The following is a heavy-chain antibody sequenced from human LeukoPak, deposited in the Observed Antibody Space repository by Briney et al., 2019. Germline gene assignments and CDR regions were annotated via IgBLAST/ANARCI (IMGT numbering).Heavy chain of an antibody. D-gene: IGHD5-18*01. CDR2: INHSGGT. CDR3: ARVGYSYSINDWSRTGLGAYPTKYYMDV. J-gene: IGHJ6*03. Sequence: SGTLSLTCAVYGGSFSDYSWSWIRQPPGKGLEWNGEINHSGGTNHNPSLMSRVIMSVDTSKNQFSLKVSSVTAADTAVYYCARVGYSYSINDWSRTGLGAYPTKYYMDVWGKGTTVTVSS. V-gene: IGHV4-34*01. CDR1: GGSFSDYS.